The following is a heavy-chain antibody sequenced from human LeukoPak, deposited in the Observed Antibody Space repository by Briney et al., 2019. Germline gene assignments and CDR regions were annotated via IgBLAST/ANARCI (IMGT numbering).Heavy chain of an antibody. CDR3: AKVSPPYSSSPGDY. V-gene: IGHV3-23*01. Sequence: GGSLRLSCAASGFTFSSYAMSWVRQAPGKGLEWVSAISGSGGSTYYADSVKGRFTISRGNSKNTLYLQMNSLRAEDTAVYYCAKVSPPYSSSPGDYWGQGTLVTVSS. CDR2: ISGSGGST. CDR1: GFTFSSYA. J-gene: IGHJ4*02. D-gene: IGHD6-6*01.